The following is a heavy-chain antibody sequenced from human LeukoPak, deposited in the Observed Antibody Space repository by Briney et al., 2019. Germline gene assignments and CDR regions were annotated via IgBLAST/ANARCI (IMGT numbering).Heavy chain of an antibody. D-gene: IGHD3-16*01. CDR3: IRDLFDDYSLDY. V-gene: IGHV3-21*01. J-gene: IGHJ4*02. CDR1: GFTFSSYS. CDR2: INSDSSLM. Sequence: PGGSLRLSCAASGFTFSSYSMNWVRQAPGKGLEWVSSINSDSSLMYYAESVKGRFTISRDNARNPLYLQMSSLRVEDTAVYYCIRDLFDDYSLDYWGQGALVTVSS.